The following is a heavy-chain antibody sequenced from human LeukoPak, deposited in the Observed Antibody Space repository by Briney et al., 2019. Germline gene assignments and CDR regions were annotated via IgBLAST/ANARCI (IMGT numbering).Heavy chain of an antibody. CDR2: ITTSSIYK. CDR1: GFTFSTYS. J-gene: IGHJ4*02. Sequence: GGSLRLSCAASGFTFSTYSMNWVRQAPGKGLEWVSSITTSSIYKYYADSMKGRFTISRDNAKNSLYLQMDSLRAEDTAVYYCARDGITMRILEYWGQGTLVTVSS. D-gene: IGHD3-10*01. V-gene: IGHV3-21*01. CDR3: ARDGITMRILEY.